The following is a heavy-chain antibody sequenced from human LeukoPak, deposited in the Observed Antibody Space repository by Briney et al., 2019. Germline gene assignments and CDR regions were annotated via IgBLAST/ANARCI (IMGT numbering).Heavy chain of an antibody. Sequence: SQTLSLTCAVSGGSISSGGYSWSWIRQPPGKGLEWIGYIYHSGSTYYNPSLKSRVTISVDRSKNQFSLKLSSVTAADTAVYYCARARIRGDAFDIWGQGTMVTVSS. CDR3: ARARIRGDAFDI. V-gene: IGHV4-30-2*01. D-gene: IGHD1-14*01. J-gene: IGHJ3*02. CDR1: GGSISSGGYS. CDR2: IYHSGST.